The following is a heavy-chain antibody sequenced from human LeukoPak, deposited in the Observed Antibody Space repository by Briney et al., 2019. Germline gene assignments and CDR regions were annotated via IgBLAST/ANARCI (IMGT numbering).Heavy chain of an antibody. CDR1: GFTFSSYG. D-gene: IGHD4-23*01. V-gene: IGHV3-30*18. CDR3: AKVFYGGNSAGNDY. Sequence: GGSLRLSCAASGFTFSSYGMHWVSQAPGKGLEWVAVISYDGSNKYYADSVKGRFTISRDNSKNTLYLQMNSLRAEDTAVYYRAKVFYGGNSAGNDYWGQGTLVTVSS. CDR2: ISYDGSNK. J-gene: IGHJ4*02.